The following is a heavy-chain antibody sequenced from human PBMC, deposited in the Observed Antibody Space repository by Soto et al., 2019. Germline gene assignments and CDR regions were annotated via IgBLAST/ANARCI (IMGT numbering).Heavy chain of an antibody. CDR2: ISGSGGST. J-gene: IGHJ4*02. CDR3: AKDEGNTVVGASRGFDH. D-gene: IGHD1-26*01. CDR1: GFTFSSYA. Sequence: PGGSLRLSCAASGFTFSSYAMSWVRQAPGKGLEWVSAISGSGGSTYYADSVKGRFTVSRDNSMNTLFLRMNSLRAEDTAVYYCAKDEGNTVVGASRGFDHWGQGTLVTVSS. V-gene: IGHV3-23*01.